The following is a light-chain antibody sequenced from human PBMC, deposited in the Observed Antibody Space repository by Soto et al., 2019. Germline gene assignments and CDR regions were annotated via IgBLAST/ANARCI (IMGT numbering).Light chain of an antibody. Sequence: EIVLTQSPGTLSLSPGERATLSCRASQSVSNNYLAWYQQKSGQAPRLLIYCASTRATAIPDRFSGIGSGTDFSLTISRLEPEDFAVYYCQQYGSSETFGKGTKV. J-gene: IGKJ1*01. CDR1: QSVSNNY. CDR3: QQYGSSET. CDR2: CAS. V-gene: IGKV3-20*01.